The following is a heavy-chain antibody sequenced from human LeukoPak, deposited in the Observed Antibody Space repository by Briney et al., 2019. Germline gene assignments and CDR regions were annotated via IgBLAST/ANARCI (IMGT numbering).Heavy chain of an antibody. CDR3: AALKGDTARDSDY. Sequence: GESLKISCKGSGYSFTSYWITWVRQMPGKGLEWMGRIDPSDSYTNYSPSFQGHVTISADKSISTAYLQWSSLKASDTAIYYCAALKGDTARDSDYWGQGTLVTVSS. CDR1: GYSFTSYW. CDR2: IDPSDSYT. J-gene: IGHJ4*02. D-gene: IGHD5-18*01. V-gene: IGHV5-10-1*01.